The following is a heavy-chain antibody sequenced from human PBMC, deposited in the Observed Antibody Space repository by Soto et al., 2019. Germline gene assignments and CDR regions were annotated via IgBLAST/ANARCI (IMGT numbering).Heavy chain of an antibody. D-gene: IGHD6-19*01. CDR2: INPNSGGT. V-gene: IGHV1-2*04. J-gene: IGHJ6*02. CDR3: ARDQQQWLVSTSPTAPPSGIYGMDV. CDR1: GYTFTGYY. Sequence: ASVKVSCKASGYTFTGYYMHWVRQAPGQGLEWMGWINPNSGGTNYAQKFQGWVTMTRDTSISTAYMELSRLRSDDTAGYYCARDQQQWLVSTSPTAPPSGIYGMDVWGQGTTVTVSS.